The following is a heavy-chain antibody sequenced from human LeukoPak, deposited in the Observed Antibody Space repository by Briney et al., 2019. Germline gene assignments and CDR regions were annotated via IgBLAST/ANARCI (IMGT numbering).Heavy chain of an antibody. CDR2: TSHSGST. CDR3: AATIYSGFDSLDY. V-gene: IGHV4-34*01. CDR1: GGSFSGYY. Sequence: SETLSLTCAVYGGSFSGYYLSWIRQPPGKGLEWIGETSHSGSTNYNPSLKSRVIISVDTSKNQSFLKLSSVTAADTAVYYCAATIYSGFDSLDYWGQGTLVTVSS. J-gene: IGHJ4*02. D-gene: IGHD5-12*01.